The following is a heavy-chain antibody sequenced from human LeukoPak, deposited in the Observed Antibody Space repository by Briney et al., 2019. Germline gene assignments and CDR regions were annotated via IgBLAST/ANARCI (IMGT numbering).Heavy chain of an antibody. V-gene: IGHV3-48*03. CDR3: ARGLEYYYGSGKGY. D-gene: IGHD3-10*01. CDR2: ISSSGSTI. J-gene: IGHJ4*02. Sequence: GGSLRLSCAASGFTFSSYEMNWVRQAPGKGLEWVSYISSSGSTIYYADSVKGRFTISRDNAKNSLYLQMNSLRAEDTAVYYCARGLEYYYGSGKGYWGQGPLVTVSS. CDR1: GFTFSSYE.